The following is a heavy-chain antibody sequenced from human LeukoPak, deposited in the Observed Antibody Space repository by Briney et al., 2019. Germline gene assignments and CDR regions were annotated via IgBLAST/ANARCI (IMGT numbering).Heavy chain of an antibody. CDR2: IKQDGSEK. CDR1: GFTFSSYW. Sequence: GGSLRLSCAASGFTFSSYWVSWVRQAPGKGLEWVANIKQDGSEKYYVDSVKGRFTISRDNAKNSLYLQMNSLRAEDTAVYYCAREIRLYSSGWYYFDYWGQGTLVTVSS. CDR3: AREIRLYSSGWYYFDY. J-gene: IGHJ4*02. V-gene: IGHV3-7*01. D-gene: IGHD6-19*01.